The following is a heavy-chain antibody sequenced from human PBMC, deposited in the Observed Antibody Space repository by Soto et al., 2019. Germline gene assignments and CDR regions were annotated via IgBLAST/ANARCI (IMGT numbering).Heavy chain of an antibody. CDR2: IIPIFGTA. CDR3: ASAPYCTNGVCYKSYYGMDV. J-gene: IGHJ6*02. V-gene: IGHV1-69*01. D-gene: IGHD2-8*01. CDR1: GGTFSSYA. Sequence: QVQLVQSGAEVQKPGASVKVSCKASGGTFSSYAISWVRQAPGQGLEWMGGIIPIFGTANYAQKFQGRVTITADESTSTAYMELSSLRSEDTAVYYCASAPYCTNGVCYKSYYGMDVWGQGTTVTVSS.